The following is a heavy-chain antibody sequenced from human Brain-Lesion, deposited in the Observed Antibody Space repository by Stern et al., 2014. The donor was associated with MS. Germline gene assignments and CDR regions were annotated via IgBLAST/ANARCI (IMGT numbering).Heavy chain of an antibody. Sequence: EVPLVESGGDLVQPGRSLRLSCAAFGFPFDDYAMHWVRQAPGKGLEWVAGISWNSGTIGYADSVKGRFTTSRDNAYSSLYLQMNSLRPEDTALYYCARDITGSSAYFAYWGQGTLVTVSS. CDR1: GFPFDDYA. CDR2: ISWNSGTI. V-gene: IGHV3-9*01. CDR3: ARDITGSSAYFAY. D-gene: IGHD1-14*01. J-gene: IGHJ4*02.